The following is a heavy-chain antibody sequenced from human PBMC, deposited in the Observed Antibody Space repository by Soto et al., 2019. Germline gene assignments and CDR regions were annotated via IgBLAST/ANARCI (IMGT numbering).Heavy chain of an antibody. V-gene: IGHV1-18*04. Sequence: ASVKVSCKASGYTFTSYGISWVRQAPGQGLEWMGWISAYNGNTNYAQKLQGRVTMTTDTSTSTAYMELRSLRSDDTAVYYCARESPGMDFGVVITGVNFDYWGQGTLVTVSS. D-gene: IGHD3-3*01. CDR1: GYTFTSYG. CDR2: ISAYNGNT. J-gene: IGHJ4*02. CDR3: ARESPGMDFGVVITGVNFDY.